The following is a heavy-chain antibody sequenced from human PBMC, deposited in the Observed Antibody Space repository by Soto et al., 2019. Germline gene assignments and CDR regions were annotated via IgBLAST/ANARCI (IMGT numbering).Heavy chain of an antibody. CDR3: ARGWGAGGHILGGAMDV. V-gene: IGHV1-18*01. CDR2: ISARNGNT. J-gene: IGHJ6*02. CDR1: GYIFSSYY. Sequence: QAHLVQSGGEVRQPGAAVKLSCKASGYIFSSYYISWVRQAPGQGLEWMGWISARNGNTIYAEKLQGRVTMTTDTPTTTAHMERRSLRSDGAAVYYCARGWGAGGHILGGAMDVWGQGTTVTVSS. D-gene: IGHD3-16*01.